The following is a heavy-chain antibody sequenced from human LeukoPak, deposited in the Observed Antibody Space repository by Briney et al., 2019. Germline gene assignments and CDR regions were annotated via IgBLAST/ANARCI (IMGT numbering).Heavy chain of an antibody. V-gene: IGHV4-4*07. CDR3: ARARSVNVPAAIAYYYYYMDV. J-gene: IGHJ6*03. D-gene: IGHD2-2*01. Sequence: SETLSLTCTVSGGSISSYYWSWIRQPAGKGLEWIGRIYTSGSTNYNPSLKSRVTMSVDTSKNQFSLKLSSVTAADTAVYYCARARSVNVPAAIAYYYYYMDVWGKGTTVTISS. CDR2: IYTSGST. CDR1: GGSISSYY.